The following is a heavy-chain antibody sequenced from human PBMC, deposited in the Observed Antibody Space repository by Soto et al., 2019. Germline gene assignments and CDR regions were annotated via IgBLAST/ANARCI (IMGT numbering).Heavy chain of an antibody. V-gene: IGHV4-30-4*01. CDR3: ATMGTPATGLYYFDY. D-gene: IGHD1-1*01. CDR2: ISYSGSA. J-gene: IGHJ4*02. Sequence: SETLSLTCTVSGGSISSGNYYWSWIRQPPGKGLEWSGFISYSGSAYYNPSLKSRVTISVDTYKNQFSMNLSFVTAADTAVYYCATMGTPATGLYYFDYWGQGTLVTVSS. CDR1: GGSISSGNYY.